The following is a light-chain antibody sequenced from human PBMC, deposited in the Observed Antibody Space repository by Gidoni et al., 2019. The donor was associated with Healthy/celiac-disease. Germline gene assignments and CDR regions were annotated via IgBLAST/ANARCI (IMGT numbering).Light chain of an antibody. J-gene: IGKJ3*01. CDR2: WAS. CDR3: QQYYSTPLT. Sequence: CKSSQSVLYSSNNKNYLAWYQQKPGQPPKLLIYWASTRESGVPDRFSGRGSGTDFTLTISSLQAEDVAVYYCQQYYSTPLTFXPXTKVDIK. V-gene: IGKV4-1*01. CDR1: QSVLYSSNNKNY.